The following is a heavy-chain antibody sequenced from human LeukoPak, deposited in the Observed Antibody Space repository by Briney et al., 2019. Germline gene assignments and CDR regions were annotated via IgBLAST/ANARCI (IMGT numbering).Heavy chain of an antibody. V-gene: IGHV3-30*02. CDR1: GFTFRSYG. Sequence: GGSLRLSCAASGFTFRSYGMHWVRQAPGKGLEWVAFIQYDGSNRYYADSVKGRFTISRDKSKNTLYLQMNSLRAEDTAVYYCAKDYGYYSVDYWGQGTLVTVSS. J-gene: IGHJ4*02. D-gene: IGHD4-17*01. CDR3: AKDYGYYSVDY. CDR2: IQYDGSNR.